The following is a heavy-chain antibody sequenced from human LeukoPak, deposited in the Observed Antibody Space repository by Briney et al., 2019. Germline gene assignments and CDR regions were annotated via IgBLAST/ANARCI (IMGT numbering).Heavy chain of an antibody. J-gene: IGHJ6*02. V-gene: IGHV3-13*01. Sequence: GGSLRLSCAASGLTFSSYDMHWVRPATGKGLEWVSAIGTAGDTSYPGSVKGRFTISRENAKNSLYLQMNSLRAGDTAVYYCARQYKRAYCSGGSCYSDNYYYYGMDVWGQGTTVTVSS. CDR1: GLTFSSYD. CDR2: IGTAGDT. D-gene: IGHD2-15*01. CDR3: ARQYKRAYCSGGSCYSDNYYYYGMDV.